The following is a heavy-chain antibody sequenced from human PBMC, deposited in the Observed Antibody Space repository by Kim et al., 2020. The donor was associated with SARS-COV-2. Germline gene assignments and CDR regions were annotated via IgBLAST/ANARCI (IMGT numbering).Heavy chain of an antibody. CDR2: SNHSGST. Sequence: SETLSLTCAVSGGSFSGYYWSWIRQPPGQGLEWIGESNHSGSTNYNPTLKSRGTISVDTSKNKFSLKLSAVTAADTAVYYCARVPGHAWGQGTLVTVSS. J-gene: IGHJ5*02. CDR1: GGSFSGYY. V-gene: IGHV4-34*01. CDR3: ARVPGHA.